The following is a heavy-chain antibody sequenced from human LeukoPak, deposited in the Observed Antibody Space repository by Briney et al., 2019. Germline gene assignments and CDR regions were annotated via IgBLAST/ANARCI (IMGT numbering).Heavy chain of an antibody. J-gene: IGHJ6*03. CDR3: ARENLGATYYYYYYMDV. Sequence: SETLSLTCTVSGGSISSYYWSWIRQPPGKGLEWIGYSYYSGSTNYNPSLKSRVTISVEPSKNQFSLKLSSVTAADTAVYYCARENLGATYYYYYYMDVWGKGTTVTVSS. CDR1: GGSISSYY. V-gene: IGHV4-59*01. CDR2: SYYSGST. D-gene: IGHD1-26*01.